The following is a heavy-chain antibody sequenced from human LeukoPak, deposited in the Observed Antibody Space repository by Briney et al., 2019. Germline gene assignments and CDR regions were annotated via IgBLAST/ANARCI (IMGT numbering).Heavy chain of an antibody. CDR1: GFSFSNYG. CDR2: IVGGGVTT. D-gene: IGHD3-22*01. J-gene: IGHJ4*02. Sequence: GGSLRLSCAASGFSFSNYGMHWVRQAPGKGLEWVSAIVGGGVTTYYADSVKGRFTISRDNSKNTLYLQMDSLRAEDTAVYYCVKHCSTSSCYRFDSWGQGTLVTVSS. V-gene: IGHV3-23*01. CDR3: VKHCSTSSCYRFDS.